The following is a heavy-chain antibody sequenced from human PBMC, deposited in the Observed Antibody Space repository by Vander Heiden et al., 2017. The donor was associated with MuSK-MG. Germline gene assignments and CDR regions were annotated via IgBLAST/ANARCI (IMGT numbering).Heavy chain of an antibody. Sequence: QVQLVQSGAEVKKPGASVTVSCKASGYTFTSYDINRVRQATGQGLEWMGWINPTSGNTGHTQKFHGRVTMTKDTSTSTAYMELTNLGSEDTAVYYCARGVGVSVAGADYSYYMDVWGKGTTVTVSS. D-gene: IGHD6-19*01. V-gene: IGHV1-8*02. J-gene: IGHJ6*03. CDR1: GYTFTSYD. CDR3: ARGVGVSVAGADYSYYMDV. CDR2: INPTSGNT.